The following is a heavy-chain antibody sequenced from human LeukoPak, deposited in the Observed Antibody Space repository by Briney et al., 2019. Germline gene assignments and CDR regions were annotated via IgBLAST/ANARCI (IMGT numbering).Heavy chain of an antibody. CDR2: IYYSGST. Sequence: PSETLSLTCTVSGGSISSYYWSWIRQPPGKGLEWIGYIYYSGSTNYNPSLKSRVTISVDTSKNQFSLKLSSVTAADTAEYYCARDYQDYYYMDVWGKGTTVTVSS. J-gene: IGHJ6*03. CDR1: GGSISSYY. V-gene: IGHV4-59*01. CDR3: ARDYQDYYYMDV. D-gene: IGHD3-16*02.